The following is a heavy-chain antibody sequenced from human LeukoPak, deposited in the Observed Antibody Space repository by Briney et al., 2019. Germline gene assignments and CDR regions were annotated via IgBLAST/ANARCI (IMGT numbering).Heavy chain of an antibody. Sequence: GGSLGLSCAASGFTFSSYAMSWLRQAPGKGLEWVSTISGSGGRTYYADSVKGRFTISRDSSKSTLYLQMDSLRAEDTAVYYCAKVVDVWGQGTTVTVSS. V-gene: IGHV3-23*01. CDR1: GFTFSSYA. CDR3: AKVVDV. J-gene: IGHJ6*02. CDR2: ISGSGGRT.